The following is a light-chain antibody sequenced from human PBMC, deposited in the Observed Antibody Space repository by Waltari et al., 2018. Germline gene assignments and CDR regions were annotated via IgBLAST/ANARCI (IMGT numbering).Light chain of an antibody. J-gene: IGKJ4*01. CDR1: QSISDW. CDR3: QQYNTFSVT. CDR2: KAF. V-gene: IGKV1-5*03. Sequence: DIQMTQSPSTLSASVGDRVNITCRASQSISDWLAWYQQKPGKAPKVLIYKAFTLESGVPSRFSGSGFGTEFTLTISSLQPDDFATYYCQQYNTFSVTFGGGTKVEIK.